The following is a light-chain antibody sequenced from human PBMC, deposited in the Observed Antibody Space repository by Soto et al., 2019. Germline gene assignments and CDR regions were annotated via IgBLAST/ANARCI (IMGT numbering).Light chain of an antibody. CDR3: HQYYTYLPLR. V-gene: IGKV1-5*01. J-gene: IGKJ4*02. CDR1: QSSRSW. Sequence: IRVKNSPSTLSATNRDRATIPCRASQSSRSWLAWYQQKPGKAPKLLIFDASTLESGTPSRFSGRRAGTQFTLTINSLQPDDFATHYWHQYYTYLPLRSGEGTKV. CDR2: DAS.